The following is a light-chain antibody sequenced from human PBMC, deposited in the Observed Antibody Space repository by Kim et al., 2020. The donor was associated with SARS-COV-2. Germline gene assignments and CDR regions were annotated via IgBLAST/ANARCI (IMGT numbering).Light chain of an antibody. Sequence: VSPGQTASITCYGDKLGDKYACWYQQKPGQSPVLVIYQDSKRPSGIPGRFSGSNSGNTATLTISGTQAMDEADYYCQAWDSSTGGVFGGGTQLTVL. CDR2: QDS. J-gene: IGLJ3*02. V-gene: IGLV3-1*01. CDR3: QAWDSSTGGV. CDR1: KLGDKY.